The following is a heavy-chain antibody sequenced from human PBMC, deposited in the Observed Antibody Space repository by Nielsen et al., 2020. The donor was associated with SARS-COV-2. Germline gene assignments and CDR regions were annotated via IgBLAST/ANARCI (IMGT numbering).Heavy chain of an antibody. J-gene: IGHJ4*02. D-gene: IGHD6-19*01. V-gene: IGHV2-70*11. CDR2: IDWDEDK. Sequence: WIRQPQGKALEWLTRIDWDEDKYYSTALKTRLTNSKDNSKIQVVLTMTNMDPVDKATYYCARIDRWGSGWYHFDYWGQGTLVTVSS. CDR3: ARIDRWGSGWYHFDY.